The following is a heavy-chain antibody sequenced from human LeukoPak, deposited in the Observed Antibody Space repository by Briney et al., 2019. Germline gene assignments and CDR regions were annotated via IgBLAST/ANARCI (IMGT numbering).Heavy chain of an antibody. D-gene: IGHD6-13*01. CDR1: GYTFNSYG. V-gene: IGHV1-18*01. CDR2: ISGYNGNT. J-gene: IGHJ6*02. CDR3: ASTAGRRNYYYYGMDV. Sequence: GASVKVSCKASGYTFNSYGISWVRQAPGQGLEWMGWISGYNGNTNYAQKFQGRVTMTTDTSTSTAYMEVRSLRSEDTAVYYCASTAGRRNYYYYGMDVWGQGTTVTVSS.